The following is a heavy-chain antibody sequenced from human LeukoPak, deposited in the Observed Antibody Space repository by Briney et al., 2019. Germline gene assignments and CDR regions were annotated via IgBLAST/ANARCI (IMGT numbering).Heavy chain of an antibody. CDR1: GGSLSSYY. CDR3: ARTGGYYDSSGPNDY. CDR2: IYYSGST. Sequence: SETLSLTCTVSGGSLSSYYWSWIRQPPGKGLEWIGYIYYSGSTNYNPSLKSRVTISVDTSKNQFSLKLSSVTAADTAVYYCARTGGYYDSSGPNDYWGQGTLVTVSS. D-gene: IGHD3-22*01. J-gene: IGHJ4*02. V-gene: IGHV4-59*01.